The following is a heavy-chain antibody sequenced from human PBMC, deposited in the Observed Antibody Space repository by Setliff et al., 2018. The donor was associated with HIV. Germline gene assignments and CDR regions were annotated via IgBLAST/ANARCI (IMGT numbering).Heavy chain of an antibody. CDR1: GGSFSAYY. D-gene: IGHD3-22*01. CDR2: INHSGGT. CDR3: ARDVLDLVISVYGF. V-gene: IGHV4-34*01. J-gene: IGHJ4*02. Sequence: PSETLSLTCAVYGGSFSAYYWSRIRQTPGKGLEWIGEINHSGGTNYNPSPKSRVTMSVDTSKNQFPLKLSSVTAADTAVFYCARDVLDLVISVYGFWGQGIPVTVSS.